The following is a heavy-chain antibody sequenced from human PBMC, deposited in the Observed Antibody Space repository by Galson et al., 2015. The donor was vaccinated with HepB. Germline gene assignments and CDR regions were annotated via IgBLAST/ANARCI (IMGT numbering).Heavy chain of an antibody. CDR1: GYTFTGYY. V-gene: IGHV1-2*02. CDR3: ARREVGATMSWWFDP. CDR2: INPNSGGT. D-gene: IGHD1-26*01. J-gene: IGHJ5*02. Sequence: SVKVSCKASGYTFTGYYMHWVRQAPGQGLEWMGWINPNSGGTNYAQKFQGRVTMTRDTSISTAYMELSRLRSDDTAVYYCARREVGATMSWWFDPWGQGTLVTVSS.